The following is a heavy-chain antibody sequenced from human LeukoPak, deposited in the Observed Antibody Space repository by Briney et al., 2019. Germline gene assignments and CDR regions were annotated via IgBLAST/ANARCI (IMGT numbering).Heavy chain of an antibody. V-gene: IGHV3-23*01. J-gene: IGHJ4*02. CDR3: AKDGSMVRGNTY. CDR1: GFTFSYYA. D-gene: IGHD3-10*01. Sequence: GSLRLSCAASGFTFSYYAMSWVRQAPGKGLEWVSAISGSGGSTYYADSLKGRFTISRDNSKNTLYLQMNSLRVEDAAVYYCAKDGSMVRGNTYWGQGTLVTVSS. CDR2: ISGSGGST.